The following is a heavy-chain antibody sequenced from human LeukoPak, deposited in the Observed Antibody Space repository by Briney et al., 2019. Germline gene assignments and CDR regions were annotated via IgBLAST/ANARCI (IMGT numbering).Heavy chain of an antibody. CDR1: GYTFTSYY. Sequence: ASVKVSCKASGYTFTSYYMHWVRQAPGQGLEWMGIINPSGGSTSYAQKFQGRVTMTRDTSTSTVYMELSSLRSEGTAVYYCATNYYDFWSGYYFDYWGQGTLVTVSS. CDR2: INPSGGST. CDR3: ATNYYDFWSGYYFDY. D-gene: IGHD3-3*01. V-gene: IGHV1-46*01. J-gene: IGHJ4*02.